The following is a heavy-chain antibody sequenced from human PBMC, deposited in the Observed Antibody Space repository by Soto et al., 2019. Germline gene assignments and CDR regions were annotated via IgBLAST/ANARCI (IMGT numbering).Heavy chain of an antibody. Sequence: PSETLSLTCTVSGGSISSYYWSWIRQPPGKGLEWIGYIYYSGSTNYNPSLKSRVTISVDTSKNQFSLKLSSVTAADTAVYYCARDHTLIYSFEYYGMDVWGQGTMVTVYS. CDR3: ARDHTLIYSFEYYGMDV. D-gene: IGHD2-2*02. V-gene: IGHV4-59*01. J-gene: IGHJ6*02. CDR2: IYYSGST. CDR1: GGSISSYY.